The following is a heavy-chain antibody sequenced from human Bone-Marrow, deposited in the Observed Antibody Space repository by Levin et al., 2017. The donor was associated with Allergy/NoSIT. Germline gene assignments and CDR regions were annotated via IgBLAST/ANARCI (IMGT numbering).Heavy chain of an antibody. Sequence: GESLKISCAASNFTFSAYEMMWVRQAPGRGLEWISYISHFGSTTKYADSVRGRFTVSRDNAKNSLFLQMTSLRAEDTGLDFCARDGGGGIVAWDFYYNGLADWGQGTTVIVSS. CDR3: ARDGGGGIVAWDFYYNGLAD. CDR1: NFTFSAYE. D-gene: IGHD3-16*02. J-gene: IGHJ6*02. CDR2: ISHFGSTT. V-gene: IGHV3-48*03.